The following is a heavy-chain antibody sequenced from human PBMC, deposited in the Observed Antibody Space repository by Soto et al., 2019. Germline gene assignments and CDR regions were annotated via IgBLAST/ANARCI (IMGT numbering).Heavy chain of an antibody. V-gene: IGHV1-69*06. D-gene: IGHD3-10*01. J-gene: IGHJ4*02. CDR2: IVPIFGTP. CDR3: ARDYGPRGPTQGDY. CDR1: GGTFNNYA. Sequence: QVQLVQSGAEVKKPGSSVKVSCKASGGTFNNYAISWVRQAPGQGLEWMGGIVPIFGTPKYAQKFQGRVTITADKSTNIAYMELASLRPEDTAVYYCARDYGPRGPTQGDYWGQGTLVTVSS.